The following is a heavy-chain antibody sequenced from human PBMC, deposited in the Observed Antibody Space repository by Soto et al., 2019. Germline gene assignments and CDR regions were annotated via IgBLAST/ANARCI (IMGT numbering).Heavy chain of an antibody. CDR2: TRNKANSYTT. J-gene: IGHJ6*02. D-gene: IGHD6-6*01. Sequence: PGGSLRLSCAASGFTFSDHYMDWVRQAPGKGLEWVGRTRNKANSYTTEYAASVKGRFTISRDDSKNSLYLQMNSLKTEDTAVYYCARVSSIAARSSYYYYGMDVWGQGTTVT. V-gene: IGHV3-72*01. CDR1: GFTFSDHY. CDR3: ARVSSIAARSSYYYYGMDV.